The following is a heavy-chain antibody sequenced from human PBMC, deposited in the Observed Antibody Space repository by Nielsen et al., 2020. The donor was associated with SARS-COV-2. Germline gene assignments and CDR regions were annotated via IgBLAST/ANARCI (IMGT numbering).Heavy chain of an antibody. D-gene: IGHD5-24*01. V-gene: IGHV4-59*01. J-gene: IGHJ4*02. CDR3: ARGGYNIYDFDY. CDR2: IFYRGNT. Sequence: SETLSLTCTVYGGSFSGYYWSWIRQPPGKGLEWIGYIFYRGNTNYNPSLKSRVTISVDTSKNQFSLKLSSVTAADSAVYYCARGGYNIYDFDYWGRGTLVTVSS. CDR1: GGSFSGYY.